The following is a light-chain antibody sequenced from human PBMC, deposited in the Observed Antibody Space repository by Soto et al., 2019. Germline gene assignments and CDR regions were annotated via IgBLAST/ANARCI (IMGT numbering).Light chain of an antibody. CDR1: QSVSSY. CDR3: QQRSNWPSGT. J-gene: IGKJ1*01. CDR2: DAS. V-gene: IGKV3-11*01. Sequence: EIVLTQSPDTLSLPTGERDTLSCRASQSVSSYLAWYQQKPGQAPRLLIYDASNRATGIPARFSGSGSGTDFTLTISSLEPEDFAVYYCQQRSNWPSGTFGQGTKVDIK.